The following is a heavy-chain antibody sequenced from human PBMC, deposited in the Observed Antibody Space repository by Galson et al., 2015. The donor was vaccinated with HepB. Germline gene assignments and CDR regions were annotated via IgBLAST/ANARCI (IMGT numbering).Heavy chain of an antibody. CDR3: ARGSMVRFQAGEYFQH. CDR1: GFTFSSYA. Sequence: SLRLSCAASGFTFSSYAMHWVRQAPGKGLEWVALISYDGSNKYYADSVKGRFTISRDNSKNTLYLQMNRMRAEDTAVYYCARGSMVRFQAGEYFQHWGQGTLVTVSS. J-gene: IGHJ1*01. CDR2: ISYDGSNK. D-gene: IGHD3-10*01. V-gene: IGHV3-30*04.